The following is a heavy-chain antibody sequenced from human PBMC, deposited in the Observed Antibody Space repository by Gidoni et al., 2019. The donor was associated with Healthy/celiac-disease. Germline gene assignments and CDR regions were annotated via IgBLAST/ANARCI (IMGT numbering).Heavy chain of an antibody. CDR3: ARDRCSGGSCYISRGAFDI. CDR1: GFTVSSNY. V-gene: IGHV3-66*02. Sequence: EVQLVESGGGLVQPGGSLRLSCAASGFTVSSNYMSWVRQAPGKGLEWVSVIYSGGSTYYADSVKGRFTISRDNSKNTLYLQMNSLRAEDTAVYYCARDRCSGGSCYISRGAFDIWGQGTMVTVSS. D-gene: IGHD2-15*01. J-gene: IGHJ3*02. CDR2: IYSGGST.